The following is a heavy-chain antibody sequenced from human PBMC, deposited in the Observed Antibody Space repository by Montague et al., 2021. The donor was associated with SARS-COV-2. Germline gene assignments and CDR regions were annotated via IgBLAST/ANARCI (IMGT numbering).Heavy chain of an antibody. V-gene: IGHV2-70*01. CDR3: ARSYGDYRDSYFDY. D-gene: IGHD4-17*01. Sequence: VKPTQTFTLICSFSGFSLDTRGAGVAWIRQPPGKALEWLALIDWDEDQYYSTSLKTRLTISKDTSKNQVILTMTNMDPIDTATYYCARSYGDYRDSYFDYWGQGTLVTVSS. J-gene: IGHJ4*02. CDR1: GFSLDTRGAG. CDR2: IDWDEDQ.